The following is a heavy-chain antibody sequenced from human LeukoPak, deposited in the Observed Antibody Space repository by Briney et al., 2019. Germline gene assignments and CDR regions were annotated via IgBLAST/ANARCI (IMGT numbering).Heavy chain of an antibody. D-gene: IGHD2-21*02. J-gene: IGHJ4*02. CDR2: IIPNFGTP. V-gene: IGHV1-69*06. CDR1: GGTFSSYT. Sequence: ASVKVSCKASGGTFSSYTISWVRQAPGQGLEWMGGIIPNFGTPNYAQKFQGRVTITADKSTSTAYMELRSLRSDDTAVYYCARPAYYCGGDCYPHWGQGTLVTVSS. CDR3: ARPAYYCGGDCYPH.